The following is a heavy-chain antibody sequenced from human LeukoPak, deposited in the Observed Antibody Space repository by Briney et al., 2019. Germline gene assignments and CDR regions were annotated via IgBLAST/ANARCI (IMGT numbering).Heavy chain of an antibody. CDR3: ARATPYGDYGDY. Sequence: PGGSLRLSCAASGFTSSSYSMNWVRQAPGKGLEWVSSISSSSSYIYYADSVKGRFTISRDNAKNSLYLQMNSLRAEDTAVYYCARATPYGDYGDYWGQGTLVTVSS. CDR1: GFTSSSYS. CDR2: ISSSSSYI. V-gene: IGHV3-21*01. J-gene: IGHJ4*02. D-gene: IGHD4-17*01.